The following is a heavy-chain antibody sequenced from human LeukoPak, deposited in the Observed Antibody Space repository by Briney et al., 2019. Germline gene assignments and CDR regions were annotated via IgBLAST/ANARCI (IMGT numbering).Heavy chain of an antibody. CDR3: GIFMDVVPGTMS. J-gene: IGHJ4*02. D-gene: IGHD3-22*01. CDR1: AGSLTNYF. V-gene: IGHV4-34*01. Sequence: TSETLSLTCGVYAGSLTNYFCHCIRQAPGKGLEWVGEISHGGITKHNPSLKSRVTMSQDTSKRQFSLKMNSMTAADTGVYYCGIFMDVVPGTMSWGLGTLVTVSS. CDR2: ISHGGIT.